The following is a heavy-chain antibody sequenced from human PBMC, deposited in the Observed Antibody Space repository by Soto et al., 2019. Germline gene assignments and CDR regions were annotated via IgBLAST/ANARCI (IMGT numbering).Heavy chain of an antibody. D-gene: IGHD2-15*01. Sequence: PSETLSLTCTVSGGSISNYYWTWIRQPPGRGLEWIGYIYYSGTTNYNPSLKSRVTISVDTSKNQSSLKLSSVTAADTAVYYCARDAPGYCSGGSCSVFADFDTWGQGTMVTVSS. CDR2: IYYSGTT. J-gene: IGHJ3*02. V-gene: IGHV4-59*01. CDR3: ARDAPGYCSGGSCSVFADFDT. CDR1: GGSISNYY.